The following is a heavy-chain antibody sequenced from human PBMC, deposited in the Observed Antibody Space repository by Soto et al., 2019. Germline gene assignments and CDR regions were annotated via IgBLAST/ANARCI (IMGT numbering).Heavy chain of an antibody. V-gene: IGHV3-74*01. CDR2: IRSDGTDT. D-gene: IGHD1-26*01. J-gene: IGHJ4*02. Sequence: EVQLVESGGGLVQPGGSLRLSCAASGFTFRTYWMHWVRQAPGKGLVWVSRIRSDGTDTAYADSVKGRLTISTDIAKNTLYLQMNSLRADDTAVYYCARGRGDSAHDPFGYWGQGTLVTVSS. CDR1: GFTFRTYW. CDR3: ARGRGDSAHDPFGY.